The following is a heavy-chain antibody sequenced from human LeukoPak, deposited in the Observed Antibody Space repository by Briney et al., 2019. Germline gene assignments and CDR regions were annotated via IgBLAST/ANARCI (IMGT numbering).Heavy chain of an antibody. Sequence: GGSLRLSCAASGFTLSNNYMGWVRQAPGKGLEWVSVVYSGGSTYYAECVKGRFTISRDNSKNTLYLQMNSLRAEDTAVYYCARDHRSYYDVSGDYYVDNWGEGSLVAVSS. J-gene: IGHJ4*02. CDR2: VYSGGST. CDR1: GFTLSNNY. D-gene: IGHD3-22*01. V-gene: IGHV3-53*01. CDR3: ARDHRSYYDVSGDYYVDN.